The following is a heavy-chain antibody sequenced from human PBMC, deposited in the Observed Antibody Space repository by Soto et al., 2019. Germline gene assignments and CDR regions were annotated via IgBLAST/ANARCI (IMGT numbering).Heavy chain of an antibody. D-gene: IGHD6-19*01. J-gene: IGHJ4*02. CDR1: GGTFSSYA. CDR3: AGVDAPLGAGRDYFDY. CDR2: IIPIFGTA. V-gene: IGHV1-69*06. Sequence: SVKVSCKASGGTFSSYALSWVRQAPGQGLEWIGGIIPIFGTAKYAQNLPGRVTITAEKYTSPAFMYLSSPGSADTAVYYCAGVDAPLGAGRDYFDYRRQRNLVTVSS.